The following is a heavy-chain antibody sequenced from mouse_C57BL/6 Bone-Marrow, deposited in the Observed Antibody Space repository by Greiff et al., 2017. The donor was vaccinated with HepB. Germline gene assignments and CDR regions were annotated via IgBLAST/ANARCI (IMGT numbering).Heavy chain of an antibody. CDR2: IWSGGST. V-gene: IGHV2-2*01. D-gene: IGHD1-1*02. CDR1: GFSLTSYG. J-gene: IGHJ1*03. CDR3: ARKGSGGSHCYWYFDV. Sequence: QVQLQQSGPGLVQPSQSLSITCTVSGFSLTSYGVHWVRQSPGKGLEWLGVIWSGGSTDYNAAFISSMSISKDNSKSQVFFKMNSLQADDTAIYYCARKGSGGSHCYWYFDVWGTGTTVTVSS.